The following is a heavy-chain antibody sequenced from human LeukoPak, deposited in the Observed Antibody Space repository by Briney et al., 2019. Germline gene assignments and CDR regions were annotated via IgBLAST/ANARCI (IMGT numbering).Heavy chain of an antibody. D-gene: IGHD3-22*01. Sequence: ASVKVSCKASGYTFTSYYMHWVRQAPGQGLEWMGIINPSGGSTSYAQKFQGRVTMTEDTSTDTAYMELSSLRSEDTAVYYCATGYYYDSSGYRYDAFDIWGQGTMVTVSS. CDR2: INPSGGST. V-gene: IGHV1-46*01. CDR3: ATGYYYDSSGYRYDAFDI. J-gene: IGHJ3*02. CDR1: GYTFTSYY.